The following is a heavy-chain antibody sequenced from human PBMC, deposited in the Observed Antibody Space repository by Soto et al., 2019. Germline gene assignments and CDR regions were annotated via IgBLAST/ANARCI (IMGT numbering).Heavy chain of an antibody. CDR3: AKDLYNWNDRTKQTVYGMDV. CDR2: ISGSGGST. V-gene: IGHV3-23*01. D-gene: IGHD1-20*01. J-gene: IGHJ6*02. CDR1: GFTFSSYA. Sequence: EVQLLESGGGLVQPGGSLRLSCAASGFTFSSYAMSWVRQAPGKGLEWVSAISGSGGSTYYADSVKGRFTISRDNSKNTLYLQMNSLRAEDTAVYYCAKDLYNWNDRTKQTVYGMDVWGQGTTVTVSS.